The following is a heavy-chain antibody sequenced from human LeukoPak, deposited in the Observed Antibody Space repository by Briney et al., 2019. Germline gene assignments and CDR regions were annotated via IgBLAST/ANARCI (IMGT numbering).Heavy chain of an antibody. Sequence: SETLSLTCVVSGYSISSGYYWGWIRQPPGKGLEWIGSIYHSGSTYYNPSLKSRVTISVDTSKNQFSLKLSSVTAADTAVYYCARDPYYDFWSGGFDPWGQGTLVTVSS. V-gene: IGHV4-38-2*01. D-gene: IGHD3-3*01. CDR3: ARDPYYDFWSGGFDP. CDR1: GYSISSGYY. CDR2: IYHSGST. J-gene: IGHJ5*02.